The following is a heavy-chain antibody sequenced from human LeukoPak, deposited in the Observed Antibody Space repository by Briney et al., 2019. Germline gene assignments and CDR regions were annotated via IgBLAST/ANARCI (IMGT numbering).Heavy chain of an antibody. J-gene: IGHJ4*02. Sequence: GGSLRLSCAASGFTFSSYAMSWVRQAPGKGLQWVSALSAGGGGAYYADSVKGRFTISRDDSKSTLFLQMNSLRAEDTAIYYCAKEGSGRTFNFDYWGQGTLVTVSS. CDR1: GFTFSSYA. D-gene: IGHD3-10*01. CDR3: AKEGSGRTFNFDY. CDR2: LSAGGGGA. V-gene: IGHV3-23*01.